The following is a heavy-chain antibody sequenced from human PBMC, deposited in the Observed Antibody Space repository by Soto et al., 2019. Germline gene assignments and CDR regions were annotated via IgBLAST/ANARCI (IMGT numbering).Heavy chain of an antibody. J-gene: IGHJ3*02. D-gene: IGHD6-13*01. V-gene: IGHV1-69*13. Sequence: SVKVSCKASGGTFSSYAISWLRQAPGQGLEWMGGIIPIFGTANYAQKFQGRVTITADESTSTAYMELSSLRSEDTAVYYCARGLAAAGLRSAFDIWGQGTMVTVSS. CDR2: IIPIFGTA. CDR1: GGTFSSYA. CDR3: ARGLAAAGLRSAFDI.